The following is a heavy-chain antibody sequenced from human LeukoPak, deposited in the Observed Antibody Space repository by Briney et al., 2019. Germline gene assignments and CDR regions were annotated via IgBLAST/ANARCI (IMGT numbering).Heavy chain of an antibody. V-gene: IGHV3-23*01. CDR2: ISGSGDST. J-gene: IGHJ4*02. CDR3: ANDFDY. Sequence: GGSLRLSCAASGFTFSSYAMSWVRQAPGQGLEWVSLISGSGDSTYYADSVKGRFTISRDNSKNTLYLQMNTLRAEDTALYYCANDFDYWGQGTLVTVPS. CDR1: GFTFSSYA.